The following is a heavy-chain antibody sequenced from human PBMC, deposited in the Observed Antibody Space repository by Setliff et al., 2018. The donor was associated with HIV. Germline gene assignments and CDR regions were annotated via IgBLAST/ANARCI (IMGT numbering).Heavy chain of an antibody. J-gene: IGHJ4*02. V-gene: IGHV1-46*01. Sequence: ASVKVSCKASGYTFTNYFMHWVRQAPGQGLEWMGIINPSGGSTSHAQKFQGRVTMTRDMSTSTVYMELSSLRSEDTAVYYCARAGYGGYYYGDYWGQGTLVTVSS. CDR3: ARAGYGGYYYGDY. D-gene: IGHD3-22*01. CDR1: GYTFTNYF. CDR2: INPSGGST.